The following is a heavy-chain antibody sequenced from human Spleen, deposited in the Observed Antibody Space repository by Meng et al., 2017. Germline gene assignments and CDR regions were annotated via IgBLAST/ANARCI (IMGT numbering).Heavy chain of an antibody. Sequence: GESLKISCAASGFTFSSYAMSWVRQAPGKGLEWVSAISGSGGSTYYADSVKGRFTISRDNSKNTLYLQMNSLRAEDTAVYYCARRGITMVRGVIGGMDVWGQGTTVTVSS. V-gene: IGHV3-23*01. D-gene: IGHD3-10*01. J-gene: IGHJ6*02. CDR3: ARRGITMVRGVIGGMDV. CDR1: GFTFSSYA. CDR2: ISGSGGST.